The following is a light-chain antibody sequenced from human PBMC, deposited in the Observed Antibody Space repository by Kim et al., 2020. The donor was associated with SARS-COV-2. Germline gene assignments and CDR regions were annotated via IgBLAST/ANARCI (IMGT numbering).Light chain of an antibody. CDR3: QQFYTTPYT. CDR2: WAS. J-gene: IGKJ2*01. Sequence: DIVMTQSPDSLAVSLGERATINCKSSQSILFSVNNKHYLRWYQQKPGQPPKLLIYWASTRESGVSDRFSGRGSGTDFTLTISNLKAEDVAIYYCQQFYTTPYTFGQGTKLEI. V-gene: IGKV4-1*01. CDR1: QSILFSVNNKHY.